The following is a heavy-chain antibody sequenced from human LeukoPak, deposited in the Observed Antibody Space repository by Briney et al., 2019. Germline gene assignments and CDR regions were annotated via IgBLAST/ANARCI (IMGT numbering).Heavy chain of an antibody. D-gene: IGHD5-12*01. J-gene: IGHJ4*02. Sequence: GASVKVSCKTSGYTFTLYSLNWVRQAPGQGLEWLGWISGYSGDTQYAQRLQDRLTLTTDTSTSTAYMELRSLRSDDAAVYYCARATKNKWMPYVDFWGQGTQVTVSS. CDR3: ARATKNKWMPYVDF. V-gene: IGHV1-18*01. CDR1: GYTFTLYS. CDR2: ISGYSGDT.